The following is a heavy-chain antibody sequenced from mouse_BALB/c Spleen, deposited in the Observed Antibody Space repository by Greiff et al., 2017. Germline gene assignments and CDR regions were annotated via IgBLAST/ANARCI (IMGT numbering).Heavy chain of an antibody. J-gene: IGHJ4*01. CDR3: AREGLLGYAMDY. CDR1: GYSFTGYY. D-gene: IGHD2-3*01. CDR2: VNPNNGGT. Sequence: VQLQQSGAELVKPGASVKISCKASGYSFTGYYMHWVKQSHGKSLEWIGRVNPNNGGTSYNQKFKGKAILTVDKSSSTAYMELRSLTSEDSAVYYCAREGLLGYAMDYWGQGTSVTVSS. V-gene: IGHV1-26*01.